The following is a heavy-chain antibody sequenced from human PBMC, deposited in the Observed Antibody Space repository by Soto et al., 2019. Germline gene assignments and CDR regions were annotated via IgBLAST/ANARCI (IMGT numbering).Heavy chain of an antibody. D-gene: IGHD2-21*01. Sequence: EVKLVESGGALVQPGGSLRLSCTASGFDFSGSEMSWFRQAAGKGLEWVAYITGSGGVTFHADSVKGRFSISRDNAKNSLFLDMSDLTADDTGVYYCAKVAPFILGSPFWGQGTLVTVSS. CDR3: AKVAPFILGSPF. J-gene: IGHJ4*02. V-gene: IGHV3-48*03. CDR1: GFDFSGSE. CDR2: ITGSGGVT.